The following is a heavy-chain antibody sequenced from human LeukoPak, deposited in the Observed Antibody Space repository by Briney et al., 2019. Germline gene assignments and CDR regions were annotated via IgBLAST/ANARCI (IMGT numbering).Heavy chain of an antibody. J-gene: IGHJ4*02. D-gene: IGHD6-25*01. CDR1: GYTFTGYY. CDR3: AISTKRTAGTAQGDY. CDR2: INPNSGGT. Sequence: ASVKVSCKASGYTFTGYYMHWLRQAPGQGLEWMGWINPNSGGTNYAQKFQGRVTMTRDTSISTAYMELSRLRSDDTAVYYCAISTKRTAGTAQGDYWGQGTLVTVSS. V-gene: IGHV1-2*02.